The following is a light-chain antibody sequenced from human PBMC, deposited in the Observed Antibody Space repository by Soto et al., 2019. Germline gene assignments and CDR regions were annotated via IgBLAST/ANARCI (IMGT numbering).Light chain of an antibody. CDR2: DVS. J-gene: IGLJ3*02. CDR1: SSDVGGYNY. V-gene: IGLV2-14*01. Sequence: QSALTQPASVSGSPGQSITISCTGTSSDVGGYNYVSWYQQHPGKAPKLMIYDVSNRPSGVSNRFSGSKSGNTASLPISGLQAEDEADYYFSSYTSSSTPLVFGGGTKLTVL. CDR3: SSYTSSSTPLV.